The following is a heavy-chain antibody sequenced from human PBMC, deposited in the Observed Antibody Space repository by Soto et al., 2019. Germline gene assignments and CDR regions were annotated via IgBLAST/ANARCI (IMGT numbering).Heavy chain of an antibody. CDR3: AKDGGNTEGTSDY. J-gene: IGHJ4*02. CDR1: GFTFSNYG. D-gene: IGHD3-10*01. Sequence: QVQLVESGGGVVQPGRSLRLSCAASGFTFSNYGIHWVRQAPGKGLEWVAVISYDGRDKYYVGSVKGRFSISRDNSKNTLYLQMNSLRAEDTAVYYCAKDGGNTEGTSDYWGQGTLVTVSS. CDR2: ISYDGRDK. V-gene: IGHV3-30*18.